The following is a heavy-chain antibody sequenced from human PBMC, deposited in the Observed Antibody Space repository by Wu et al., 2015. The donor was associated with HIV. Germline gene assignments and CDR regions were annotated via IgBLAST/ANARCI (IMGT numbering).Heavy chain of an antibody. CDR1: GYMFILYF. CDR2: INPKTGDT. CDR3: AGSHKWLRLRYDGNFDY. J-gene: IGHJ4*02. D-gene: IGHD5-12*01. Sequence: QVHLVQSGTEVKKSGASVRVSCKTSGYMFILYFIHYIRQAPGRGLEWVGSINPKTGDTNFGLRFQGRVTLTSDTSTSTAYLDMNSLTYDDTAMYYCAGSHKWLRLRYDGNFDYWARERWSPSPQ. V-gene: IGHV1-2*02.